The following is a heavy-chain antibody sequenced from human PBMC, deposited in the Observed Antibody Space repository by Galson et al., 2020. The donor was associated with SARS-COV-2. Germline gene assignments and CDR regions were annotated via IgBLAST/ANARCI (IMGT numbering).Heavy chain of an antibody. CDR1: GYTFTSYA. D-gene: IGHD3-3*01. CDR3: ARDWGGYDYDFWSGYYTGIPNWFDP. V-gene: IGHV7-4-1*02. CDR2: INTNTGNP. J-gene: IGHJ5*02. Sequence: ASVKVSCKASGYTFTSYAMNWVRQAPGQGLEWMGWINTNTGNPTYAQGFTGRFVFSLDTSVSTAYLQISSLKAEDTAVYYCARDWGGYDYDFWSGYYTGIPNWFDPWGQGTLVT.